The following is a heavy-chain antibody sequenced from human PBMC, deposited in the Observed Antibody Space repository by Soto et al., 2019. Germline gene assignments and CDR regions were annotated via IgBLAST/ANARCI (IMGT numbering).Heavy chain of an antibody. J-gene: IGHJ4*02. V-gene: IGHV3-33*01. Sequence: GGSLRLSCAASGFTFSSYGMHWVRQAPGKGLEWVAVIWYDGSNKYYADSVKGRFTISRDNSKNTLYLQMNSLRAEDTAVHYCARDRLQVVYYFDYWGQGTLVTVSS. CDR2: IWYDGSNK. CDR3: ARDRLQVVYYFDY. D-gene: IGHD4-4*01. CDR1: GFTFSSYG.